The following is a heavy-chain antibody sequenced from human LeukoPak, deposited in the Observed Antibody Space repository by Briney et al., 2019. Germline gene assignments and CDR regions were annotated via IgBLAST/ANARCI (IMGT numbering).Heavy chain of an antibody. V-gene: IGHV4-39*01. CDR2: IYYSGST. Sequence: SETLSLTCTVSGGSISSSSYYWGWIRQPPGKGLEWIGSIYYSGSTYYNPSLKSRVTISVDTSKNQFSLKLSSVTAADTAVYYCARQLGYSSGWYWGTWDWFDPWGQGTLVTVSS. D-gene: IGHD6-19*01. CDR3: ARQLGYSSGWYWGTWDWFDP. J-gene: IGHJ5*02. CDR1: GGSISSSSYY.